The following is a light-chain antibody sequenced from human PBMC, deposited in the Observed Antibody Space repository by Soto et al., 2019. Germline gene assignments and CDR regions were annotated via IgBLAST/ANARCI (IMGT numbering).Light chain of an antibody. CDR1: QSVSND. V-gene: IGKV3-15*01. J-gene: IGKJ1*01. CDR2: GAS. Sequence: EIVTTQSPATLSVSPGERATLSCRASQSVSNDLAWYQQRPGQAHRLLIYGASTRATGVPARFSGSGSGTDFTLTIISLQSEDFAVYYCQQYNIWPPWTFGQGTKVDIK. CDR3: QQYNIWPPWT.